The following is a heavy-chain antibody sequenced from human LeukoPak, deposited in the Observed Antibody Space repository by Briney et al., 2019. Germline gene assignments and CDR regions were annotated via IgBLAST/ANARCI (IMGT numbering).Heavy chain of an antibody. V-gene: IGHV4-61*08. CDR2: IYYSGST. J-gene: IGHJ4*02. CDR3: ARDWYFDY. Sequence: SETLSLTCTVSGGSISSGGYYWSWVRQPPGKGLEWIGYIYYSGSTNYNPSLKSRVTISVDTSKNQFSLKLSSVTAADTAVCYCARDWYFDYWGQGTLVTVSS. CDR1: GGSISSGGYY.